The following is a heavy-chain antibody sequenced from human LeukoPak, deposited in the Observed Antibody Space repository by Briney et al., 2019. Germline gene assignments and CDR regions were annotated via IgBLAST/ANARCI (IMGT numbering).Heavy chain of an antibody. J-gene: IGHJ4*02. V-gene: IGHV4-61*02. CDR1: GGSISSGSYY. Sequence: SETLSLTCTVSGGSISSGSYYWSWIRQPAGKGLEWIGRIYTSGSTNYNPSLKSRVTMSADTSKNQFSLKLSSVTAADTAVYYCARDRGSSGWYDYWGQGTLVTVSS. CDR2: IYTSGST. CDR3: ARDRGSSGWYDY. D-gene: IGHD6-19*01.